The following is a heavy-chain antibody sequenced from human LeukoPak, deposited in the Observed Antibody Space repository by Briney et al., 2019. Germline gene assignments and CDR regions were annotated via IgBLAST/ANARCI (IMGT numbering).Heavy chain of an antibody. CDR1: GGSFSGYY. CDR3: ARAWFGELTSFDY. Sequence: SETLSLTCAVYGGSFSGYYWSWIRQPPGKGLEWIGEINHSGSTNYNPSLKSRVTISVDTSKNQFSLKLSSVTAADTAVYYCARAWFGELTSFDYWGQGTLVTVSS. D-gene: IGHD3-10*01. V-gene: IGHV4-34*01. CDR2: INHSGST. J-gene: IGHJ4*02.